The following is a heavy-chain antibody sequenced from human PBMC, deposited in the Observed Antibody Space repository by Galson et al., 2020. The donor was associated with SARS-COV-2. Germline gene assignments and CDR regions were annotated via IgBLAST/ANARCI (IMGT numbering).Heavy chain of an antibody. Sequence: SETLSLTCTVSGGSVSSGDYYWSWIRQPPGKGLEWIGYIYDSRNTYYSPSLKSRVTISVDTSKNVFSLRLTSVTAADTAIYYCARRPFYYDGGDYYGDFDYWGQGTLVTVSS. CDR2: IYDSRNT. CDR3: ARRPFYYDGGDYYGDFDY. J-gene: IGHJ4*02. D-gene: IGHD3-22*01. V-gene: IGHV4-30-4*01. CDR1: GGSVSSGDYY.